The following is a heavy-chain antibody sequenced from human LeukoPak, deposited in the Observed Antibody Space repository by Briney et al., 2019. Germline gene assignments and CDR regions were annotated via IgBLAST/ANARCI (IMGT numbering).Heavy chain of an antibody. D-gene: IGHD3-22*01. V-gene: IGHV3-23*01. CDR3: AKDIMVENYYDSSGYYPY. CDR1: GFTFSSYA. J-gene: IGHJ4*02. CDR2: ISGSGGST. Sequence: PGGSLRLSCAASGFTFSSYAMSRVPQAPGKGLEWVSAISGSGGSTYYADSEKGRFTISRDNSKNTLYLQMNSLRAEDTAVYYCAKDIMVENYYDSSGYYPYWGQGTLVTASS.